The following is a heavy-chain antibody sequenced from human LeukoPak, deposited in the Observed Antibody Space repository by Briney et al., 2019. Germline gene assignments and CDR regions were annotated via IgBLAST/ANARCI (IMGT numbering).Heavy chain of an antibody. CDR1: GFNFGGYV. J-gene: IGHJ4*02. V-gene: IGHV3-23*01. Sequence: GGSLRLSCAASGFNFGGYVMSWVRQAPGKGLEWVSVISRSGDYTKYADSVKGRFTISRDNSKNTLSLQVSGLRAEDTAIYYCAKDRDDSGAYAFDYWGQGILVSVSS. CDR3: AKDRDDSGAYAFDY. CDR2: ISRSGDYT. D-gene: IGHD4-17*01.